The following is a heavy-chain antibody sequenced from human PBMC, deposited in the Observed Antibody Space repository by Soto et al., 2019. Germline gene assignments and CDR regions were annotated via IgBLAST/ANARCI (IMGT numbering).Heavy chain of an antibody. J-gene: IGHJ6*04. Sequence: GGSLRLSCAASGFTFSDYYMSWIRQAPGKGLEWVSLIQSGGTTYYADSVKGRFTISRDTSENTLHLQMDSLRVEDTAVYYCARDDVLCDGGRCYGIPLDVWSKGTTVTVSS. V-gene: IGHV3-66*01. D-gene: IGHD2-15*01. CDR1: GFTFSDYY. CDR2: IQSGGTT. CDR3: ARDDVLCDGGRCYGIPLDV.